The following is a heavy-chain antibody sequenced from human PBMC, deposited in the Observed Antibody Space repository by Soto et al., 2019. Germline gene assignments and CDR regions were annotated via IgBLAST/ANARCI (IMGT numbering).Heavy chain of an antibody. D-gene: IGHD2-15*01. V-gene: IGHV3-30*18. CDR1: GFTFSSYG. CDR2: ISYDGSNK. CDR3: AKGPRYCSGGSCYGSDP. J-gene: IGHJ5*02. Sequence: QVQLVESGGGVVQPGRSLRLSCAASGFTFSSYGIHWVRQAPGKGLEWVAVISYDGSNKYYADSVKGRFTISRDNSKNTLYLQMNSLRAEDTAVYYCAKGPRYCSGGSCYGSDPWGQGTLVTVSS.